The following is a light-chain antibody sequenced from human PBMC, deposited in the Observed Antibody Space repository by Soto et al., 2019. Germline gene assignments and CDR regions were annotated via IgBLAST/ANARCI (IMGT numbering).Light chain of an antibody. V-gene: IGLV2-8*01. Sequence: QSALTQPPSASGSPGQSVAISCTGTSSDVGGYNYVSWYQQHPGKAPKLMIYDVTERPPGVPDRFSGSKSGNTASLTVSGLQAEDEADYYCSSYAGSNNPVVFGGGTKLTVL. CDR2: DVT. CDR1: SSDVGGYNY. J-gene: IGLJ2*01. CDR3: SSYAGSNNPVV.